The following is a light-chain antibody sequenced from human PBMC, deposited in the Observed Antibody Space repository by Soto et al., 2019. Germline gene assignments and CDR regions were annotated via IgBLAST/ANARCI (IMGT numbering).Light chain of an antibody. CDR2: GAS. J-gene: IGKJ1*01. CDR3: QQYGSSPWT. Sequence: EIVMTQSPATLSVSPGERATLSCRASQSVSSSYLAWYQQIPGQAPGLLIYGASSRATAIPDTFSGSGSGTDFTLTISRLEPEDFAVYFCQQYGSSPWTFGQGTKVDIK. CDR1: QSVSSSY. V-gene: IGKV3-20*01.